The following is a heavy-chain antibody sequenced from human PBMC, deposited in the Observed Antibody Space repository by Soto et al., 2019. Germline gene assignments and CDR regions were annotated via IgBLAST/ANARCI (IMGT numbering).Heavy chain of an antibody. CDR2: IYYSGST. CDR1: GGSISSSSYY. CDR3: ASPQYDYGVYAHFQH. D-gene: IGHD4-17*01. J-gene: IGHJ1*01. V-gene: IGHV4-39*01. Sequence: SETLSLTCTVSGGSISSSSYYWGWIRQPPGKGLEWIGSIYYSGSTYYNPSLKSRVTISVDTSKNQFSLKLSSVTAADTAVYYCASPQYDYGVYAHFQHWGQGTLVTVSS.